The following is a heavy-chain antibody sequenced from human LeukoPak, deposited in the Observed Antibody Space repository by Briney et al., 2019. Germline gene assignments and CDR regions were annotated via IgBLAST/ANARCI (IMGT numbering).Heavy chain of an antibody. CDR1: GFTFSNYG. Sequence: TGGSLRLSCAVSGFTFSNYGMNWVRQAPGKGLEWVSSISSSSSYIYYADSVKGRFTISRDNAKNSLFLQMNSLRAEDTAVYYCARDRRGTSCWIFDYWGQGTLVTVSS. CDR2: ISSSSSYI. J-gene: IGHJ4*02. D-gene: IGHD2-2*01. V-gene: IGHV3-21*01. CDR3: ARDRRGTSCWIFDY.